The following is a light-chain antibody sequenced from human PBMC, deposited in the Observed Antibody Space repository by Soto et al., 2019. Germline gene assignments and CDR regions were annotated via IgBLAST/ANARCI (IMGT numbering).Light chain of an antibody. CDR1: QSVSSSY. CDR2: TAS. CDR3: HQFGSSLPYT. Sequence: EIVLTQSPGTLSLSPGERATLSCRASQSVSSSYLAWYQQKPGQAPRLLMNTASSRATGIPDRFSGSGSGTDFTLTISRLEPEDFAVYFCHQFGSSLPYTFGQGTKLEI. V-gene: IGKV3-20*01. J-gene: IGKJ2*01.